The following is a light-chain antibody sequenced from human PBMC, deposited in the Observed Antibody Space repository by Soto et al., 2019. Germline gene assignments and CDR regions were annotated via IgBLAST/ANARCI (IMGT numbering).Light chain of an antibody. Sequence: DIVMTQSPDSLAVSLGERATINCKSSQSVLYSSNSMNYLAWYQQKPGQPPKLLIYWASTRESGVPDRFSGSGSGTDFTLTVSSLQAEDVAVYYCQQYYGSPYTFGQGTKLEIK. CDR2: WAS. J-gene: IGKJ2*01. CDR3: QQYYGSPYT. V-gene: IGKV4-1*01. CDR1: QSVLYSSNSMNY.